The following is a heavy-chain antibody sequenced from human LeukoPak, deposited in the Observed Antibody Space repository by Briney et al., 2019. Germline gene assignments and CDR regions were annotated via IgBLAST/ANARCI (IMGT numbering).Heavy chain of an antibody. V-gene: IGHV3-30*03. CDR3: ARGGVDTAIDY. Sequence: GGSLRLSCAASGFTFSSYGMHWVRQAPGKGLEWVAVISYDGSNKYYADSVKGRFTISRDNSKNTLYLQMNSLRADDTAVYYCARGGVDTAIDYWGQGTLVTVSS. D-gene: IGHD5-18*01. J-gene: IGHJ4*02. CDR1: GFTFSSYG. CDR2: ISYDGSNK.